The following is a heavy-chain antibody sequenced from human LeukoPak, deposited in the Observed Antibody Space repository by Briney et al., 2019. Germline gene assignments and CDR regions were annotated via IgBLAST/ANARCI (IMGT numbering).Heavy chain of an antibody. D-gene: IGHD4-17*01. V-gene: IGHV3-74*01. CDR3: ARDSGDYVSVDY. Sequence: GGSLRLSCAASGFTFSSYWMHWVRHAPGKGLVWLSRIKSDGRSTSYADSVKGRITISRDNAKSTLYLQMNGLRAEDTAVYYCARDSGDYVSVDYWGQGTLVTVSS. J-gene: IGHJ4*02. CDR2: IKSDGRST. CDR1: GFTFSSYW.